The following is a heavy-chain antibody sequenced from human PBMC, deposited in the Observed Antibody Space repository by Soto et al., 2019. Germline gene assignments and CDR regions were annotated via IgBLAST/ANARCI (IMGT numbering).Heavy chain of an antibody. J-gene: IGHJ6*03. CDR3: ARDRLMKERSSYYYYMDV. Sequence: QVQLVQSGAEVKKPGASVKVSCKASGYTFTSYYMHWVRQAPGQGLEWMGIINPSGGSTSYAQKFQGRVTMTRDTSTSTVYMELSSLRSEDTAVYYCARDRLMKERSSYYYYMDVWGKGTTVTVSS. D-gene: IGHD6-13*01. CDR1: GYTFTSYY. CDR2: INPSGGST. V-gene: IGHV1-46*03.